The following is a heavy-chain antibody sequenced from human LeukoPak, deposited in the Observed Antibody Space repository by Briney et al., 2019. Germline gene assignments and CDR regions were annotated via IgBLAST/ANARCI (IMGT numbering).Heavy chain of an antibody. CDR2: IYYSGST. CDR1: GGSISSGDYY. V-gene: IGHV4-30-4*01. CDR3: ARAWFFDREYYYGMDV. J-gene: IGHJ6*02. Sequence: SETLSLTCTVSGGSISSGDYYWSWIRQPPGKGLEWIGYIYYSGSTYYNPSLKSRVTISVDTSKNQFSLKLSSVTAADTAVYYCARAWFFDREYYYGMDVWGQGTTVTVSS. D-gene: IGHD3-9*01.